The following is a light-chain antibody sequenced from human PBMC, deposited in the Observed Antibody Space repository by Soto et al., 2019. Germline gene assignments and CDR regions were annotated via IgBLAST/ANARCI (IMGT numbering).Light chain of an antibody. Sequence: AIQLTQSPSSLSASVGDRVTLTCRASQGISSALAWYQQKPGKAPKLLIYDASSLESGVPSRFSGSGSGTDFTLTISSLQPDDFATYCCQHYGGMWTFGQGTKVDI. CDR1: QGISSA. J-gene: IGKJ1*01. CDR2: DAS. V-gene: IGKV1-13*02. CDR3: QHYGGMWT.